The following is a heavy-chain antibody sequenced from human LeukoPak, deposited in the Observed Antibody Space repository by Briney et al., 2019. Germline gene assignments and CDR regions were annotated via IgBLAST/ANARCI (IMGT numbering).Heavy chain of an antibody. Sequence: SETLSLTCTVSGGSISSYYWSWIRQPPGKGLECIEYIYYSGSTNYNPSLKSRVTISVDTSKNQFSLKLSSVTAADTAVYYCARVRMVRGVLGFDYCGQGTLVTVSS. CDR1: GGSISSYY. J-gene: IGHJ4*02. V-gene: IGHV4-59*01. CDR2: IYYSGST. D-gene: IGHD3-10*01. CDR3: ARVRMVRGVLGFDY.